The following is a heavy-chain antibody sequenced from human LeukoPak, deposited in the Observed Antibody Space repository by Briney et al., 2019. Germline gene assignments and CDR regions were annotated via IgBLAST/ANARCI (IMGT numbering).Heavy chain of an antibody. V-gene: IGHV1-46*01. J-gene: IGHJ4*02. CDR2: INPSGGST. Sequence: ASVKVSCKASGYTFTSYYMHWVRQAPGQGLEWMGIINPSGGSTSYAQKFQGRVTMTRDTSTSTVYMELSSLRSEDTAVYYCARDAPTYCSGGSCYFYFGDYWGQGTLVTVSS. CDR1: GYTFTSYY. D-gene: IGHD2-15*01. CDR3: ARDAPTYCSGGSCYFYFGDY.